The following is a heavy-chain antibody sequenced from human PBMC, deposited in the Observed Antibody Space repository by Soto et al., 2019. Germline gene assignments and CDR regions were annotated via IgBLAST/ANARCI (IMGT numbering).Heavy chain of an antibody. J-gene: IGHJ4*02. D-gene: IGHD3-9*01. CDR1: DGSISSSSYY. CDR2: IYYSGST. Sequence: PSETLSLTCTVSDGSISSSSYYWGWIRQPPGKGLEWIGSIYYSGSTYYNPSLKSRVAISVDTSKNQFSLKLSSVTAADTAVYYCASQMYYDILGYWGQGTLVTVSS. V-gene: IGHV4-39*01. CDR3: ASQMYYDILGY.